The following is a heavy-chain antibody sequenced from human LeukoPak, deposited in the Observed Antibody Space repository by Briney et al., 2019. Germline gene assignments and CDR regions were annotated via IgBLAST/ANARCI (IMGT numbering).Heavy chain of an antibody. Sequence: GESLKISCKGSGYSFTSFWIGWVRQMPGKGPEWMGIIYPGDSDTRYSPSFQGQVTISADKSISTAYLQWSSLKASDTAMYYCARQAYGSGSYSPHWGQGTLVTVSS. J-gene: IGHJ4*02. CDR1: GYSFTSFW. V-gene: IGHV5-51*01. CDR3: ARQAYGSGSYSPH. D-gene: IGHD3-10*01. CDR2: IYPGDSDT.